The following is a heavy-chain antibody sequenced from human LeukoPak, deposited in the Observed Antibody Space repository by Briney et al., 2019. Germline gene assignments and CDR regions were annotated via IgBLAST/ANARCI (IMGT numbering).Heavy chain of an antibody. J-gene: IGHJ4*02. V-gene: IGHV4-34*01. Sequence: KPSETLSLTCAIYGGSFSGYYWSWIRQPPGRGLEWIGEINHSGSTNYNPSLKSRVTISVDTSKNQFSLKLSSVTAADTAVYYCARRYYYDSSGYYTLFDYWGQGTLVTVSS. D-gene: IGHD3-22*01. CDR3: ARRYYYDSSGYYTLFDY. CDR2: INHSGST. CDR1: GGSFSGYY.